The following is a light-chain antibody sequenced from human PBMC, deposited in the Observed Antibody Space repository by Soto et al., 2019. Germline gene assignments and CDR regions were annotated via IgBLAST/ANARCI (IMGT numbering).Light chain of an antibody. Sequence: EIVLTQSPATLCLSPGERATLSCRASQSVDGYVAWFQQKPGQAPSLLIYDVSNRAIGVPARFSGSGSGTEFTLTISSLQSEDFAVYYCQQYNNWPLTFGGGTKV. CDR2: DVS. J-gene: IGKJ4*01. CDR1: QSVDGY. CDR3: QQYNNWPLT. V-gene: IGKV3-11*01.